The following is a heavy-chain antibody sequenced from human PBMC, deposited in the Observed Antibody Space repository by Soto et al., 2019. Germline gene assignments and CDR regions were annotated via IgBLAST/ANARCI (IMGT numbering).Heavy chain of an antibody. J-gene: IGHJ4*02. CDR2: ISGSGGST. CDR1: GFTFSSYA. Sequence: EVQLLESGGGLVQPGGSLRLSCAASGFTFSSYAMSWVRQAPGKGLEWVSAISGSGGSTYYADSVKGRFTISRDNSKNTLYLQMNSLRAEDTPVYYCAKDGYDSSGYYSYYFDYWGQGTLVTVSS. V-gene: IGHV3-23*01. D-gene: IGHD3-22*01. CDR3: AKDGYDSSGYYSYYFDY.